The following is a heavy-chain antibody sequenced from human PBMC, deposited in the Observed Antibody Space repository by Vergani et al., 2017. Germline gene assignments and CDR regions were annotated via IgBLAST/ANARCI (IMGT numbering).Heavy chain of an antibody. CDR1: GVSVSSTAFY. CDR2: IYGSGNF. Sequence: QVQLQESGPGLVKPSQTLSLTCSVSGVSVSSTAFYWNWIRQPAGKGLEWIGRIYGSGNFNYNPSLESRVTITRDTSKNQFSLKVHSVTAADTAVYYCARRETRTDWLDPWGQGTQVIVSS. CDR3: ARRETRTDWLDP. V-gene: IGHV4-61*02. D-gene: IGHD3/OR15-3a*01. J-gene: IGHJ5*02.